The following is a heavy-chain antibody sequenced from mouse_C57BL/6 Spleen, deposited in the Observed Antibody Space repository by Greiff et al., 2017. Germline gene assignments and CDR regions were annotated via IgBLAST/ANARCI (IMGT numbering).Heavy chain of an antibody. Sequence: QVQLKQSGAELVKPGASVKISCKASGFAFSSYWMNWVKQRPGKGLEWIGQIYPGDGDPNYTGKFQGKATLTADTSSSTAYMQLSSLTSEDSACYFCATYDYGEEYWGQGTTVTVSA. CDR1: GFAFSSYW. D-gene: IGHD2-4*01. J-gene: IGHJ3*01. CDR2: IYPGDGDP. CDR3: ATYDYGEEY. V-gene: IGHV1-80*01.